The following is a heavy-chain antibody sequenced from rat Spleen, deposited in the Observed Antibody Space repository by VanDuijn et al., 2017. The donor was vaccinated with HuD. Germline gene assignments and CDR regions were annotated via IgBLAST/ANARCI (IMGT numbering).Heavy chain of an antibody. CDR3: ARGGYGSYIYGFFDF. CDR2: IWSNGGT. Sequence: QVQLKESGPGLVQPSQTLSLTCTVSGLSLTSNSVSWIRQPPGKGLEWMVIIWSNGGTDYNSAITSRLSISRDTSKSQVFLRMNSLQTEDTAIYFCARGGYGSYIYGFFDFWGPGTMVTVSS. V-gene: IGHV2-47*01. J-gene: IGHJ1*01. CDR1: GLSLTSNS. D-gene: IGHD1-2*01.